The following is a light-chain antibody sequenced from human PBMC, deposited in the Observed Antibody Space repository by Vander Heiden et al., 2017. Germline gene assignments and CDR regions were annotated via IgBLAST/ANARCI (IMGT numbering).Light chain of an antibody. Sequence: HSSLTQPASVSASPAHSFPISCPGTSSAVGSYNLVSWYQHHPGKAPKLMIYEVSKRPSGVSNRFSGSKSGNTASLTISGLQAEDEADYYCCSYAGSSTYWVFGGGTKLTVL. J-gene: IGLJ3*02. CDR1: SSAVGSYNL. V-gene: IGLV2-23*02. CDR3: CSYAGSSTYWV. CDR2: EVS.